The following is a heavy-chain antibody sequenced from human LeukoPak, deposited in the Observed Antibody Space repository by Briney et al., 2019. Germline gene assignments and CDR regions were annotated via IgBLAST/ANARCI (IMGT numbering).Heavy chain of an antibody. CDR1: GFTFSSYD. V-gene: IGHV3-13*05. CDR2: IGTAGDP. D-gene: IGHD1-1*01. Sequence: GGSLRLSCAASGFTFSSYDMHWVRQATGKGLEWVSAIGTAGDPYYPGSVKGRFTISRENAKNYLYLQMNSLRAGDTAVYYCARGTENGGSLDYWGQGTLVTVSS. J-gene: IGHJ4*02. CDR3: ARGTENGGSLDY.